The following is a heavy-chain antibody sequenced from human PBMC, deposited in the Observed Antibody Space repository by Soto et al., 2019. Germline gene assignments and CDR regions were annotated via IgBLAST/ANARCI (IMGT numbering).Heavy chain of an antibody. V-gene: IGHV1-18*01. D-gene: IGHD3-22*01. Sequence: ASVKVSCKASGYTFTSYGISWVRQAPGQGLEWMGWISAYNGNTNYAQKLQGRVTMTTDTSTSTAYMELRSLRSDDTAVYYCARVTYYYDSSGYYSRPSDFGEWGQGTLVTVSS. CDR2: ISAYNGNT. CDR3: ARVTYYYDSSGYYSRPSDFGE. J-gene: IGHJ4*02. CDR1: GYTFTSYG.